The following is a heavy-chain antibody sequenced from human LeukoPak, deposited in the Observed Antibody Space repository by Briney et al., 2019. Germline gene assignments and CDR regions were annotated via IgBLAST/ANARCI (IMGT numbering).Heavy chain of an antibody. CDR3: ARISYGDYNFDY. CDR1: GGSSSAYY. D-gene: IGHD4-17*01. J-gene: IGHJ4*02. Sequence: SETLSLTCAVYGGSSSAYYWSWIRQPPGKGLDWIGEINHSGSTNYNPSLKSRVTISVDTSKNQFSLKLSSVTAADTAVYYCARISYGDYNFDYWGQGTLVTVSS. CDR2: INHSGST. V-gene: IGHV4-34*01.